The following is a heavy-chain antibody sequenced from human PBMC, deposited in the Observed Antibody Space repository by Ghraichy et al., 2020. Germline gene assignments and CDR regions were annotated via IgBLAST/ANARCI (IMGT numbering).Heavy chain of an antibody. Sequence: SETLSLTCTVSGGSISSSSYYWGWIRQPPGKGLEWIGSIYYSGSTYYNPSLKSRVTISVDTSKNQFSLKLSSVTAADTAVYYCARHGRVSWLQLTLHFDYWGQGTLVTVSS. V-gene: IGHV4-39*01. CDR1: GGSISSSSYY. J-gene: IGHJ4*02. D-gene: IGHD5-24*01. CDR3: ARHGRVSWLQLTLHFDY. CDR2: IYYSGST.